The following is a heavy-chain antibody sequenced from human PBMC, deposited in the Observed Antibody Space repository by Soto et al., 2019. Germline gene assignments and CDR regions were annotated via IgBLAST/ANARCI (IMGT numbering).Heavy chain of an antibody. Sequence: EEQLVESGGDLVQPGGSLRLSCTSSGFALDTYDMNWVRLAPGKDLEWISHIATGGDRIYYADSVKGRFTISRDNARTSLYLQLNSLRDDDTALYNCAVEHVLRFASYDAFNVWGQGTLVTVSS. CDR3: AVEHVLRFASYDAFNV. J-gene: IGHJ3*01. D-gene: IGHD1-1*01. CDR2: IATGGDRI. V-gene: IGHV3-48*03. CDR1: GFALDTYD.